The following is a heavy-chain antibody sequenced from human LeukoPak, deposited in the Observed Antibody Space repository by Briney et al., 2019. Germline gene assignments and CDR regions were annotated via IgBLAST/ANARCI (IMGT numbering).Heavy chain of an antibody. CDR3: ARGRRGDDRYYYYMDV. CDR1: GGSISSGGYY. Sequence: SETLSLTCTVSGGSISSGGYYWSWIRQHPGKGLEWIGYIYYSGSTNYNPSLKSRVTISVDTSKNQFSLKLSSVTAADTAVYYCARGRRGDDRYYYYMDVWGKGTTVTVSS. CDR2: IYYSGST. J-gene: IGHJ6*03. D-gene: IGHD3-10*01. V-gene: IGHV4-61*08.